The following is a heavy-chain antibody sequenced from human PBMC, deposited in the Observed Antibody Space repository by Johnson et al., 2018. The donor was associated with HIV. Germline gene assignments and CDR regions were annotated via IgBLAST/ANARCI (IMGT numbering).Heavy chain of an antibody. CDR2: IKQDGSEK. J-gene: IGHJ3*02. CDR1: GFTFDDYA. Sequence: VQLVESGGVVVQPGGSLRLSCAASGFTFDDYAMHWVRQAPGKGLEWVANIKQDGSEKYYVDSVKGRFTISRDNAKNSLYLQMNSLRAEDTAVYYCASHYYGFPYDAFDIWGQGTMVTVSS. V-gene: IGHV3-7*03. D-gene: IGHD3-10*01. CDR3: ASHYYGFPYDAFDI.